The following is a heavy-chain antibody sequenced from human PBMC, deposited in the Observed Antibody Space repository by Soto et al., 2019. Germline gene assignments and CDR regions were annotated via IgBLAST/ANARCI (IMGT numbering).Heavy chain of an antibody. CDR1: GFTFGDHA. Sequence: PGVSLRLSCTASGFTFGDHAMSWFRQAPGKGLEWVGFIRSKGYGGTTEYAASVKGRFTISRDDSKSIAYLQMNSLKTEDTAVYYCTRGGVVVPAARTSYWGQGTLVTSPQ. V-gene: IGHV3-49*03. J-gene: IGHJ4*02. CDR3: TRGGVVVPAARTSY. D-gene: IGHD2-2*01. CDR2: IRSKGYGGTT.